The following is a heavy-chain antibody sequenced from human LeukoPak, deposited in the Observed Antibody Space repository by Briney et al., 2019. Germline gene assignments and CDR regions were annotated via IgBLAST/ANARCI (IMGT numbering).Heavy chain of an antibody. Sequence: GSLRLSCAASGFTFSDYYMSWIRQAPGKGLEWIGYIYYSGSTYYNPSLKSRVTISVDTSKNQFSLKLSSVTAADTAVYYCARVSSSSRPNFDYWGQGTLVTVSS. D-gene: IGHD6-6*01. CDR3: ARVSSSSRPNFDY. V-gene: IGHV4-59*08. J-gene: IGHJ4*02. CDR2: IYYSGST. CDR1: GFTFSDYY.